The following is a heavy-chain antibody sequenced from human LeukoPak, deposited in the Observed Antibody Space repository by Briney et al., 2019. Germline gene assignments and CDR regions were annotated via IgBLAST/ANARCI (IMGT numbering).Heavy chain of an antibody. Sequence: GASVKVSCKASGYSFTSYGISWVRQAPGQGLEGMGWISAYNGNTNYAQKLQGRVTMTTDTSTSTAYMELRSLRSDDTAVYYCARVMSSSWYSYYYYYMDVWGKGTTVTISS. CDR2: ISAYNGNT. J-gene: IGHJ6*03. D-gene: IGHD6-13*01. CDR3: ARVMSSSWYSYYYYYMDV. CDR1: GYSFTSYG. V-gene: IGHV1-18*01.